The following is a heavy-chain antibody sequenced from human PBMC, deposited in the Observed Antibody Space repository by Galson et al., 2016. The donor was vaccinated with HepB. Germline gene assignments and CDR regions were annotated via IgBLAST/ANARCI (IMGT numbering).Heavy chain of an antibody. Sequence: TLSLTCTVSGGSINSGGYYWTWIRQHPGKGLEWIGYIFYNGISYYTPSLKSRLTISLDTSTNQFSLKLTSVTAAETAVYYCARLDYYDSSGHAPLIDPWGQGTLVTVSS. CDR3: ARLDYYDSSGHAPLIDP. D-gene: IGHD3-22*01. J-gene: IGHJ5*02. CDR1: GGSINSGGYY. V-gene: IGHV4-31*03. CDR2: IFYNGIS.